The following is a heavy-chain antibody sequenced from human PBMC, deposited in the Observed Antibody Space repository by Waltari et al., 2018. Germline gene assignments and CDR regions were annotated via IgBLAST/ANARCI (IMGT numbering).Heavy chain of an antibody. D-gene: IGHD6-13*01. V-gene: IGHV4-34*01. CDR3: ARGLRRAAAGPGWYFDL. J-gene: IGHJ2*01. CDR2: INHSGST. CDR1: GGSFSGYY. Sequence: QVQLQQWGAGLLKPSETLSLTCAVYGGSFSGYYWSWIRQPPGKGLEWIGEINHSGSTNYNPSLKSRVTISVDTSKNQFSLKLSSVTAADTAVYYCARGLRRAAAGPGWYFDLWGRGTLVTVSS.